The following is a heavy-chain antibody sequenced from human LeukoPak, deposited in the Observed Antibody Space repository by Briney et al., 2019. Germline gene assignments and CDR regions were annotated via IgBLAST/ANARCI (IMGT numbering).Heavy chain of an antibody. Sequence: GASVKVSCKASGYTFTGYYMHWVRQPPGQGLEWMGWINPNSGGTNYAQKFQGRVTMTRDTSISTAYMELSRLRSDDTAVYYCARGGQLVLTQNWFDPWGQGTLVTVSS. CDR2: INPNSGGT. D-gene: IGHD6-13*01. CDR3: ARGGQLVLTQNWFDP. J-gene: IGHJ5*02. CDR1: GYTFTGYY. V-gene: IGHV1-2*02.